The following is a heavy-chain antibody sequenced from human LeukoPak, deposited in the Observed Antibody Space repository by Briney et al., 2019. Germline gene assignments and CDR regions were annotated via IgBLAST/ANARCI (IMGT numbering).Heavy chain of an antibody. V-gene: IGHV4-34*01. Sequence: SETLSLTCAVYGESFSGYYWSWIRQPPGKGLEWIGEINHSGSTNYNPSLKSRVTISVDTSQNQFSLKLSSVTAADTAVYYCARKTMIVVVNWFDPWGQGTLVTVSS. D-gene: IGHD3-22*01. CDR2: INHSGST. CDR1: GESFSGYY. J-gene: IGHJ5*02. CDR3: ARKTMIVVVNWFDP.